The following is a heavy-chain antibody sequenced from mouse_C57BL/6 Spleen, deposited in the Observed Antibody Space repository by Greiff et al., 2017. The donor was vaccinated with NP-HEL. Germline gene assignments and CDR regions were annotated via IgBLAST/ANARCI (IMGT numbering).Heavy chain of an antibody. D-gene: IGHD1-1*01. CDR2: IDPSDSET. CDR1: GYTFTSYW. CDR3: AITTVVARYFDV. J-gene: IGHJ1*03. Sequence: VQLQQPGAELVRPGSSVKLSCKASGYTFTSYWMHWVKQRPIQGLEWIGNIDPSDSETHYNQKFKDKATLTVDKSSSTAYMPLSSLTSEDSAVYYCAITTVVARYFDVWGTGTTVTVSS. V-gene: IGHV1-52*01.